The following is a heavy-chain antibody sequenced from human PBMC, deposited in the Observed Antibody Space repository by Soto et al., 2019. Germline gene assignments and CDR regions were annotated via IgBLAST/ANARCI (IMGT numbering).Heavy chain of an antibody. J-gene: IGHJ4*02. Sequence: GGSLRLSCAASGFTVSSNYMSWVRQAPGKGLEWVSVIYSGGSTYYADSVKGRFTISRDNSKNTLYLQMNSLRAEDTAVYYCARHSGWYVGFDYWGQGTLVTVSS. D-gene: IGHD6-19*01. CDR1: GFTVSSNY. V-gene: IGHV3-53*01. CDR2: IYSGGST. CDR3: ARHSGWYVGFDY.